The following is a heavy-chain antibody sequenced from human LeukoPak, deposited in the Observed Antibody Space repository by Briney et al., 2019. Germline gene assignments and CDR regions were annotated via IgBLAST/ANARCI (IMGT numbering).Heavy chain of an antibody. J-gene: IGHJ4*02. CDR2: IKSDGSST. V-gene: IGHV3-74*01. CDR3: ARDLLVGGSFYHY. CDR1: GFSFSGYW. Sequence: GGSLRLSCTTSGFSFSGYWMHWVRQAPGKGLVWVSRIKSDGSSTTYADSVKGRFTISSDNDRNTLYLQMNSLRAEDTAVYYCARDLLVGGSFYHYWGQGTLVTVSS. D-gene: IGHD2-15*01.